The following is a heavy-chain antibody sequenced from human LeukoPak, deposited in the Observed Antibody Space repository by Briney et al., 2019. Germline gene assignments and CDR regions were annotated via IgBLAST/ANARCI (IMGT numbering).Heavy chain of an antibody. Sequence: SETLSLTCTVSSGFISSNSHYWSWIRQPPGKGLECIGYIYYSDSTNYNPSLKSRVTVSVDTSKNQFSLKLSSVTAADTAVYYCARFPGSAEYRHYYYMDVWGKGTTVTVSS. V-gene: IGHV4-61*01. D-gene: IGHD2-15*01. J-gene: IGHJ6*03. CDR3: ARFPGSAEYRHYYYMDV. CDR1: SGFISSNSHY. CDR2: IYYSDST.